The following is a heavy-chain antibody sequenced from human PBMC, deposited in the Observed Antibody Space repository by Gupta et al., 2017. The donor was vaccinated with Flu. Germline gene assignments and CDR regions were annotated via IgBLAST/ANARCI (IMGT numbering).Heavy chain of an antibody. D-gene: IGHD1-26*01. CDR3: ARALMMGTTTSPF. CDR1: FIHSA. CDR2: VNPKTGTT. Sequence: FIHSAIAWVRQAPGQGLGWIGWVNPKTGTTAYAQKFQGRVTMTRDTSLSTAYMELNSLTSDDTAMFYCARALMMGTTTSPFWGQGTLVTVSS. V-gene: IGHV1-8*01. J-gene: IGHJ4*02.